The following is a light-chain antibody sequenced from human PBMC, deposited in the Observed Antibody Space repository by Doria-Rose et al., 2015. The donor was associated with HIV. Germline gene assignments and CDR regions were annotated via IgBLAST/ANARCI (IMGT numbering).Light chain of an antibody. CDR3: AACEEVLRGWV. Sequence: QSVLTQPPSASGTPGQRVTISCSGHSSNIGSTYVFWYQQLQGTPPQLLIYRNNQRPSGVPDRFSGSKSGTSASLAISGLRSEDEADYDRAACEEVLRGWVFGGGTKLPVL. J-gene: IGLJ3*02. V-gene: IGLV1-47*01. CDR2: RNN. CDR1: SSNIGSTY.